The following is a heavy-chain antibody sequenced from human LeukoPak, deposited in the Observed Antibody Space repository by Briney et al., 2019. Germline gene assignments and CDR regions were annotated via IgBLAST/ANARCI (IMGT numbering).Heavy chain of an antibody. J-gene: IGHJ4*02. V-gene: IGHV3-30*04. CDR2: ISYDGSNK. D-gene: IGHD3-10*01. Sequence: PGGSLRLSCAASGFTFSSYAMHWVRQAPGKGLEWVAVISYDGSNKYYADSVKGRFTISRDNSKNTLYLQMNSLRAEDTALYYCAKAGVRGVIMGNFDYWGQGTLVTVSS. CDR3: AKAGVRGVIMGNFDY. CDR1: GFTFSSYA.